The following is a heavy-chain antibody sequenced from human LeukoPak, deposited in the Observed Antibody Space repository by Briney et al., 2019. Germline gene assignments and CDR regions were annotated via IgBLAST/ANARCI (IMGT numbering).Heavy chain of an antibody. CDR3: CKASGRDQRITIFGVVIKGVRYFDY. Sequence: GGSLRLSCAASGFTFSSYWMSWVRQAPGKGLEWVANIKQDGSEKYYVDSVKGRFTISRDNAKNSLYLQMNSLRAEDTAVYYCCKASGRDQRITIFGVVIKGVRYFDYWGQGTLVTVSS. J-gene: IGHJ4*02. D-gene: IGHD3-3*01. CDR1: GFTFSSYW. CDR2: IKQDGSEK. V-gene: IGHV3-7*01.